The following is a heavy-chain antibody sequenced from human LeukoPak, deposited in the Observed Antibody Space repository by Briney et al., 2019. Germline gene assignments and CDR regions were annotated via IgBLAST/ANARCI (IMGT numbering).Heavy chain of an antibody. CDR1: GGSVSSGTYY. V-gene: IGHV4-61*02. J-gene: IGHJ4*02. D-gene: IGHD6-6*01. Sequence: SQTLSLTCTVSGGSVSSGTYYWTWIRQPAGKGLEWIGRIYTSGSTNFNPSLKSRVSISLDTSQNQFSLKMSTVTAADTAVYYCAREGAARNFDYWGQGILVTVSS. CDR2: IYTSGST. CDR3: AREGAARNFDY.